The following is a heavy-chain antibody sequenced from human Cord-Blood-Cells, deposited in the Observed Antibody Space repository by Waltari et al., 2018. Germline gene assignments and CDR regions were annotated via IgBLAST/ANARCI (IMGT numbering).Heavy chain of an antibody. CDR3: ARVLQRYFDL. CDR2: INHSGST. Sequence: QVQLQQWGAGLLKPSETLSLTCAVYGGSFSGYYWSWIRQPPGKGLEWIGEINHSGSTNSNPSLRSRVTISVDTSKNQFSLKLSSVTAADTAVYYCARVLQRYFDLWGRGTLVTVSS. CDR1: GGSFSGYY. V-gene: IGHV4-34*01. J-gene: IGHJ2*01.